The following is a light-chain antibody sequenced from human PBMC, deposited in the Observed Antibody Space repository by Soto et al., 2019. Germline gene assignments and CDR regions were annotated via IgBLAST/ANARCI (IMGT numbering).Light chain of an antibody. CDR1: QSVRSNY. J-gene: IGKJ4*01. CDR3: QQYASSPLT. Sequence: EIVLTQSPGTLSLSSGERATLSCRASQSVRSNYLAWYQQKLGQAPRLLIYGASSRATGIPDRFGGSGSGTDFTLTISRVEPEDFAGYYCQQYASSPLTFGGGTKVEIK. CDR2: GAS. V-gene: IGKV3-20*01.